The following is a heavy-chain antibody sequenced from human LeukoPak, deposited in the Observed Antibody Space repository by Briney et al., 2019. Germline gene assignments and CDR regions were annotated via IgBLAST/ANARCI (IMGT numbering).Heavy chain of an antibody. Sequence: GGSLRLSCAASGFTFSDYYMSWIRQAPGKGLEWVSYISNDGTTMYYAGSVKGRFTISRDNAKNSVYLQVHSLRAEDTAVYYCARDQARSYYDSSGYYVGGIGYYMDVWGKGTTVTVSS. CDR3: ARDQARSYYDSSGYYVGGIGYYMDV. J-gene: IGHJ6*03. CDR1: GFTFSDYY. V-gene: IGHV3-11*04. CDR2: ISNDGTTM. D-gene: IGHD3-22*01.